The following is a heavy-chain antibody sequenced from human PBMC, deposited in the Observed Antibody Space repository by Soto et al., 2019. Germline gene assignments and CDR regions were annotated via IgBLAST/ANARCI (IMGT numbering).Heavy chain of an antibody. D-gene: IGHD3-10*01. CDR3: AHPGSDGSGDTLFDY. J-gene: IGHJ4*02. CDR2: IYWDDDK. Sequence: QITLKESGPTLVKPTQTLTLTCTFSGFSLSTSGVGVGWIRQPPGKALEWLALIYWDDDKRYSPSLKSRLTITKDTSKNQVVLTMTNMDPVDTATYYCAHPGSDGSGDTLFDYWGQGTLVTVSS. V-gene: IGHV2-5*02. CDR1: GFSLSTSGVG.